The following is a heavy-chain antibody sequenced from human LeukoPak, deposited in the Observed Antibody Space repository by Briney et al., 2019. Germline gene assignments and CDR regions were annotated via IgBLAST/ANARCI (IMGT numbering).Heavy chain of an antibody. CDR3: AREGEYFDY. CDR1: GGSISSYY. CDR2: IYYSGST. J-gene: IGHJ4*02. D-gene: IGHD2-21*01. Sequence: SETLSLTCTVSGGSISSYYWSWIRQPPGKGLEWIGYIYYSGSTHYNPSLKSRVTISVDTSKNQFSLKLSSVTAADTAVYYCAREGEYFDYWGQGTLVTVSS. V-gene: IGHV4-59*01.